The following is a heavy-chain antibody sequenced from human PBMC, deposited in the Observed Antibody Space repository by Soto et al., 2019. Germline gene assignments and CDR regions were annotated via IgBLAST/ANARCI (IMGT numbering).Heavy chain of an antibody. CDR1: GDSISNYY. D-gene: IGHD1-1*01. CDR2: MYYSGKT. J-gene: IGHJ6*02. CDR3: ARHLDPYFYGMDV. V-gene: IGHV4-59*01. Sequence: SETLSLTCTVSGDSISNYYWGWIRQPPGKGLEWIGYMYYSGKTNYNPSLKSRVSTSVDTSKNLFSLKLNSVTAADTAVYYCARHLDPYFYGMDVWGQGTTVTVS.